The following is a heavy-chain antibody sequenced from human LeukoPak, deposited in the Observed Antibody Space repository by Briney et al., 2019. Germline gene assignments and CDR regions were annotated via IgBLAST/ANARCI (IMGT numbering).Heavy chain of an antibody. V-gene: IGHV1-18*01. Sequence: ASLKVSCKTSGYTFSNFGINWVRQAPGQGLEWMGWISGNNDNPNYGQKFQGRFTVTTDSSTSTAYMELRNLRFDDTAVYYCARDGTSTDDYWGQGTLVTVPS. D-gene: IGHD2-2*01. CDR1: GYTFSNFG. CDR2: ISGNNDNP. CDR3: ARDGTSTDDY. J-gene: IGHJ4*02.